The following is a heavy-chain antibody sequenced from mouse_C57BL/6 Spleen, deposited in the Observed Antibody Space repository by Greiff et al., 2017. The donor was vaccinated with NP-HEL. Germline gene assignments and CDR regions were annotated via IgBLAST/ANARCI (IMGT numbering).Heavy chain of an antibody. CDR3: ARHATIWRQGGYFDV. V-gene: IGHV2-6-1*01. Sequence: VQLQESGPGLVAPSQRLSISCTVSGFSLTSYGVHWVRQPPGKGLEWLVVIWRDGSTTYNSALKSRLSISKDNSKSQVFLKMNSLQTDDTAMYYCARHATIWRQGGYFDVWGTGTTVTVSS. J-gene: IGHJ1*03. CDR1: GFSLTSYG. D-gene: IGHD3-2*01. CDR2: IWRDGST.